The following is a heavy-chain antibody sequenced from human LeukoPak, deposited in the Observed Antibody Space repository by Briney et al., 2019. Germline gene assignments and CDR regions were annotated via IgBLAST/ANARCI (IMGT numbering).Heavy chain of an antibody. J-gene: IGHJ6*02. V-gene: IGHV3-48*04. CDR3: ARAHHRTPYGMDV. Sequence: GGSLRLSCAASGFTFSSYSMNWVRQAPGKGLEWVSYISSSSSTIYYADSVKGRFTISRDNAKNSLYLQMNSLRAEDTAVYYCARAHHRTPYGMDVWGQGTTVTVSS. CDR2: ISSSSSTI. CDR1: GFTFSSYS. D-gene: IGHD1-14*01.